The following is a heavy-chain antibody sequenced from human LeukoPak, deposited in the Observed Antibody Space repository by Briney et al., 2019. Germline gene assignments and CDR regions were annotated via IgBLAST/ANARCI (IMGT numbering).Heavy chain of an antibody. D-gene: IGHD4-23*01. J-gene: IGHJ6*03. CDR3: ARCGNSAYYYMDV. Sequence: ASETLSLTCTVSGGSISSYYWSWIRQPPGKGLEGIGYIYYSGSTNYNPSLKSRVTISVDTSKNQVSLKLSSVTAADTAVYYCARCGNSAYYYMDVWGKGTTVTVSS. CDR1: GGSISSYY. CDR2: IYYSGST. V-gene: IGHV4-59*01.